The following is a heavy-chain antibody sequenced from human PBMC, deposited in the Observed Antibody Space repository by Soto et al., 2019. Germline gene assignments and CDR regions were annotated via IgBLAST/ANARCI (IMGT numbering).Heavy chain of an antibody. Sequence: GGSLRLSCAASGFTFSSYWMHWVRQAPGKGLVWVSRINSDGSSTSYADSVKGRFTISRDNAKNTLYLQMNSLRAEDTAVYYCARGGYSYGYHYYYYMDVWGKGTTVTVSS. D-gene: IGHD5-18*01. CDR2: INSDGSST. CDR1: GFTFSSYW. CDR3: ARGGYSYGYHYYYYMDV. V-gene: IGHV3-74*01. J-gene: IGHJ6*03.